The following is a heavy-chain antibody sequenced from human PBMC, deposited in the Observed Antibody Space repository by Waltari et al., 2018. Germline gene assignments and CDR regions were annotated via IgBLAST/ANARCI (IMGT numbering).Heavy chain of an antibody. CDR1: GGSISSSNW. CDR3: ASFSGSGIGGYYFDY. J-gene: IGHJ4*02. CDR2: IYHRGST. Sequence: QVQLQESGPGLVKPSGTLSLTCAVSGGSISSSNWWSWVRQPPGKGLEWIGEIYHRGSTNYNPSVKGRVTISVDKSKNQFALKLSSVTAADTAVYYCASFSGSGIGGYYFDYWGQGTLVTVSS. D-gene: IGHD3-10*01. V-gene: IGHV4-4*02.